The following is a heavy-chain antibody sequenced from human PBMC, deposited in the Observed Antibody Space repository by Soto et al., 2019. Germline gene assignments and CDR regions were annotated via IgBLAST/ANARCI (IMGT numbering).Heavy chain of an antibody. CDR2: IRFDGSNE. D-gene: IGHD1-7*01. CDR1: GGIFHGYG. J-gene: IGHJ4*02. Sequence: GGSLRLSCAVPGGIFHGYGMHWVRQAPGKGLEWVAIIRFDGSNEEYADSVKGRFTISRDNSKNTLYLQMNTLGAEDTAVYYCARDGIGGTVFRGYLDYWGQGTVVTVSS. V-gene: IGHV3-33*01. CDR3: ARDGIGGTVFRGYLDY.